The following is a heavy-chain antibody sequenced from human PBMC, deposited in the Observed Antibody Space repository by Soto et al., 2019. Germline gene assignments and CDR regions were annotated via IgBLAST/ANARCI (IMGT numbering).Heavy chain of an antibody. CDR3: AIGGATLFGVIDS. Sequence: ASVKVSCKASGYSFFSYYIHWVRQAPGQGLEWMGRFLASGGNTDYAQRFRGRISMTRDTSTTNTVSLELTSLTSDDTAVYYCAIGGATLFGVIDSWGQGTRVTCSS. D-gene: IGHD3-3*01. CDR2: FLASGGNT. J-gene: IGHJ4*02. V-gene: IGHV1-46*01. CDR1: GYSFFSYY.